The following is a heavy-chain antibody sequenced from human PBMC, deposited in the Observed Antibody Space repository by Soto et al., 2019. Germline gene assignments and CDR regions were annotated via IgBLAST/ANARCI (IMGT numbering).Heavy chain of an antibody. CDR2: INPNSGGT. J-gene: IGHJ6*02. CDR3: ARDYYDSSGYYYYYGMDV. V-gene: IGHV1-2*02. Sequence: GASVKVSCKASGYTFTGYYMHWVRQAPGQGLEWMGWINPNSGGTNYAQKFQGRVTMTRDTSISTAYMELSRLRSDDTAVYYCARDYYDSSGYYYYYGMDVWGQGTTVTVYS. CDR1: GYTFTGYY. D-gene: IGHD3-22*01.